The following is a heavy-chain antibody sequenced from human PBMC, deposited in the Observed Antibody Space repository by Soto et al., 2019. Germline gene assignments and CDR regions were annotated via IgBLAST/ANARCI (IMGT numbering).Heavy chain of an antibody. CDR2: TSYDGSNK. CDR1: GFSFSSYG. D-gene: IGHD3-22*01. J-gene: IGHJ4*02. V-gene: IGHV3-30*18. CDR3: AKDRPYFDTSGPFDF. Sequence: GGSLRLSCAASGFSFSSYGMHWVRQAPGKGLDWVAVTSYDGSNKYYADSVKGRFTISRDNSKNTLYLQMNSLRLDDTAVYYCAKDRPYFDTSGPFDFWGQGALVTVPQ.